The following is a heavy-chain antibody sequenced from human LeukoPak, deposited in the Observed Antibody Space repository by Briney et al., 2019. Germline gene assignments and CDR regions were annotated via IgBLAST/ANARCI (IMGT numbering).Heavy chain of an antibody. J-gene: IGHJ4*02. CDR1: GGSISSYY. CDR3: AREGDSLFDY. V-gene: IGHV4-59*01. CDR2: IYYCGST. Sequence: SETLSLTCTVSGGSISSYYWSWIRQPPGEGLEWIGYIYYCGSTNYNPSLKSRVTISVDTSKNQFSLKLSSVTAADTAVYYCAREGDSLFDYWGQGTLVTVSS. D-gene: IGHD1-26*01.